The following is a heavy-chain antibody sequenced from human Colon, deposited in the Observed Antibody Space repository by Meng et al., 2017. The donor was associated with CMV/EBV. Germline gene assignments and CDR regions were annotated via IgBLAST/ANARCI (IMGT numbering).Heavy chain of an antibody. V-gene: IGHV4-34*01. CDR2: INHSGST. J-gene: IGHJ4*02. CDR1: CAFRGYY. CDR3: AHGSSIATTY. D-gene: IGHD5-24*01. Sequence: QFQLQQLGAGLLKPSETLSLTCTVYCAFRGYYWSWIRQPPGKGLEWIGEINHSGSTSYNPSLKSRVTISVDMSKNQFSLKLSSVTAADTAVYYCAHGSSIATTYWGQGTLVTVSS.